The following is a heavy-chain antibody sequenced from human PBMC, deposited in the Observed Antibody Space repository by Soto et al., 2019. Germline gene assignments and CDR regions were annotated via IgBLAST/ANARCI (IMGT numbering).Heavy chain of an antibody. CDR1: GGTFSSYA. CDR2: IIPIFGTA. J-gene: IGHJ4*02. Sequence: GASVKVSCKASGGTFSSYAISWVRQAPGQGLEWMGGIIPIFGTANYAQKFQGRVTITADESTSTAYIELSSLRSEDTAVYYCARGTTEFRPYYFDYWGQGTLVTVSS. D-gene: IGHD3-10*01. V-gene: IGHV1-69*13. CDR3: ARGTTEFRPYYFDY.